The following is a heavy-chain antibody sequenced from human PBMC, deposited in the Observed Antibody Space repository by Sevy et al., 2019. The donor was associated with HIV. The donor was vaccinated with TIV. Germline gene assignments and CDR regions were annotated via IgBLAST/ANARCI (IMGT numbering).Heavy chain of an antibody. CDR2: IKSKTDGGTT. V-gene: IGHV3-15*01. J-gene: IGHJ6*02. Sequence: GESLKISCVASGFTFSNAWMSWVRQAPGKGLEWVGRIKSKTDGGTTDYAAPVKGRFTISRDDSKNTLYLQMNSLKTEDTAVYYCTTVESSITMVRGVIMGYYYYGMDVWGQGTTVTVSS. CDR1: GFTFSNAW. D-gene: IGHD3-10*01. CDR3: TTVESSITMVRGVIMGYYYYGMDV.